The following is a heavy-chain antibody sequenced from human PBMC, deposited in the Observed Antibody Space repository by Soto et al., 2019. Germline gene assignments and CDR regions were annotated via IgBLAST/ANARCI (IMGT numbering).Heavy chain of an antibody. J-gene: IGHJ4*02. CDR2: INPNSGGT. D-gene: IGHD5-12*01. CDR3: ARAPTRYSGYDPLDY. Sequence: GASVKVSCKASGYTFTGYYMHWVRQAPGQGLEWMGWINPNSGGTNYAQKFQGWVTMTRDTSISTAYMELSRLRSDDTAVYYCARAPTRYSGYDPLDYWGQGTLVTVSS. CDR1: GYTFTGYY. V-gene: IGHV1-2*04.